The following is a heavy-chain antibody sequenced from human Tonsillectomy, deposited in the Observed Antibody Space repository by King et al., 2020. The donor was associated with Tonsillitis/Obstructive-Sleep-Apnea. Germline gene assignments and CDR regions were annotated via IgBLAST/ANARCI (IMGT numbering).Heavy chain of an antibody. CDR2: IYWDDDK. J-gene: IGHJ5*02. CDR1: GFSLSTSGVG. CDR3: AHSPEYDFWSGFPKDWFDP. Sequence: TLKESGPTLVKPPQTLTLTCTFSGFSLSTSGVGVGWIRQPPGKALEWLALIYWDDDKRYSPSLKSRLTITKDTSKNHVVLTMTNMDPMDTATYYCAHSPEYDFWSGFPKDWFDPWGQGTLVTVSS. V-gene: IGHV2-5*02. D-gene: IGHD3-3*01.